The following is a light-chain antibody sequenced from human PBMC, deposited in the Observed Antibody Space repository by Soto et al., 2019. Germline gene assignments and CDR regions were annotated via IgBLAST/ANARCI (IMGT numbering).Light chain of an antibody. J-gene: IGLJ2*01. CDR1: SSDIGTYKY. CDR3: SSYXTXXTVV. CDR2: XXS. V-gene: IGLV2-14*01. Sequence: QSALTQPASVSGSPGXSIXISCTXTSSDIGTYKYVSWXQXXPXKAPKLIIFXXSNRPSGXSDRFSGFKSANTAYLTISGVQPEDEAXXHCSSYXTXXTVVXGGGTKVTVL.